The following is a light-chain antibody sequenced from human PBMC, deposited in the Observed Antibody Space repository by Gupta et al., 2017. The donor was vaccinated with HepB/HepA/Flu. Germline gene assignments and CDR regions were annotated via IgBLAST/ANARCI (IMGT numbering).Light chain of an antibody. J-gene: IGKJ4*01. CDR2: AAS. CDR3: QQSYYTPLT. Sequence: DIQMTKSPSSLSASVGDRVTITCRASQGISSYLNWYQHKPGKAPNLLIYAASSLQSGVPSRFSGSGSGTDFTLTISRLQPEDFATYYCQQSYYTPLTFGGGTKVEIK. CDR1: QGISSY. V-gene: IGKV1-39*01.